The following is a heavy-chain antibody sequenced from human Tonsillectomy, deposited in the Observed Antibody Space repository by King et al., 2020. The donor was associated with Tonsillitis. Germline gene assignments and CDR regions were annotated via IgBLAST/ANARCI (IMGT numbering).Heavy chain of an antibody. CDR1: GGSFRGYY. V-gene: IGHV4-34*01. CDR3: ARGVVGATRFDY. D-gene: IGHD1-26*01. CDR2: LNHSGST. J-gene: IGHJ4*02. Sequence: VQLQQWGAGLLKPSETLSLTCAVYGGSFRGYYWSWIRQPPGTGLEWVGELNHSGSTNFNPSLKRRATISVDTHMQQFSLKLSSVTAADTAVYYCARGVVGATRFDYWGQGTLVTVSS.